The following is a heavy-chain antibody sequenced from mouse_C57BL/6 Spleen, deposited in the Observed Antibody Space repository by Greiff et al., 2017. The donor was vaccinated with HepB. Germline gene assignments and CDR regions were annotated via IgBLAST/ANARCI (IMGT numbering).Heavy chain of an antibody. Sequence: EVKLQESGGGLVKPGGSLKLSCAASGFTFSSYAVSWVRQTPEKRLEWVATISDGGSYTYYPDNVKGRFTISRDNAKNNLYLQMSHLKSEDTAMYYCARDQDYYGSSWYFDVWGTGTTVTVSS. CDR3: ARDQDYYGSSWYFDV. CDR2: ISDGGSYT. J-gene: IGHJ1*03. V-gene: IGHV5-4*01. D-gene: IGHD1-1*01. CDR1: GFTFSSYA.